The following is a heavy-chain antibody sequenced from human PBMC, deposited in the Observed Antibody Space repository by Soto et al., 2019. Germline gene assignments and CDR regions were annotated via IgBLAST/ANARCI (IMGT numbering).Heavy chain of an antibody. CDR2: IFHAGTA. CDR1: GVSLTSGNW. CDR3: ARSVYDTRLNYMDFDF. V-gene: IGHV4-4*02. J-gene: IGHJ4*02. Sequence: SETLSLTCAVSGVSLTSGNWWTWVRQSPQRGLEYIGEIFHAGTANYYPSFERRVAMSVDTSRNQFSLKLTSVTAADTAVYFCARSVYDTRLNYMDFDFWGPGTLVTVSS. D-gene: IGHD3-10*01.